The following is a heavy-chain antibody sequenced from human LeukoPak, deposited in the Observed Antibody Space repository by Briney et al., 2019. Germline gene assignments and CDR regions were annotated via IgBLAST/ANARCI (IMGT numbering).Heavy chain of an antibody. J-gene: IGHJ6*03. V-gene: IGHV3-20*04. D-gene: IGHD2-21*01. CDR3: ARVIPPLVYLDV. Sequence: PAGSLRLSWAASGCTFDDYGMSWGRHGPGKGLEWVWVVNCYGGRTTYANSVQGRFTIYRDNAKKSLYLQMNSLRAEGTDLYYCARVIPPLVYLDVWGKGTTVRVSS. CDR2: VNCYGGRT. CDR1: GCTFDDYG.